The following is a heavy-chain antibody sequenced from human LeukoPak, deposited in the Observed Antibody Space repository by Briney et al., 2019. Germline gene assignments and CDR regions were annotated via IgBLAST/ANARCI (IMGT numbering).Heavy chain of an antibody. CDR3: ARHAEYNSGWHFYLDH. CDR1: GVSTTNGIYY. V-gene: IGHV4-39*01. D-gene: IGHD6-19*01. Sequence: SETLSLTCTVSGVSTTNGIYYWAWIRQPPGKGREGIGGSLNVGRTYYNLSLRSRVTMSIDTSKNQFPLRLNSVTAADTAVYYCARHAEYNSGWHFYLDHWGQGILVTVSS. CDR2: SLNVGRT. J-gene: IGHJ4*02.